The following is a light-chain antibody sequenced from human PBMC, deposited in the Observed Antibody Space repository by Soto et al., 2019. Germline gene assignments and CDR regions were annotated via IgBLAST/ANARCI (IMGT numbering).Light chain of an antibody. V-gene: IGKV3-15*01. CDR1: QSVSSSY. CDR2: GAS. Sequence: EIVLTQSPGTLSLSPVEVATLSFMASQSVSSSYLAWYQQKPGQAPRLLIYGASTRATGIPARFSGSGSGTEFTLTISSLQSEDFAVYYCQQYNNWPLITFGQGTRLEI. CDR3: QQYNNWPLIT. J-gene: IGKJ5*01.